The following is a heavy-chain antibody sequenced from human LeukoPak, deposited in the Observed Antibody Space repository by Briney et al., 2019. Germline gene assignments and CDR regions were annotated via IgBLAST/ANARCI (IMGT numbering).Heavy chain of an antibody. CDR3: VRSEIDDYSKY. CDR1: GYRLSSGYH. J-gene: IGHJ4*02. Sequence: SETLSLTCTVSGYRLSSGYHWGWIRQPPGKGLEWLGSIDYSGSIYDNPSLRSRVTISLDTSKNQVYLKVNSVTAADTAVYCCVRSEIDDYSKYWGQGTLVIVSS. D-gene: IGHD4-11*01. CDR2: IDYSGSI. V-gene: IGHV4-38-2*02.